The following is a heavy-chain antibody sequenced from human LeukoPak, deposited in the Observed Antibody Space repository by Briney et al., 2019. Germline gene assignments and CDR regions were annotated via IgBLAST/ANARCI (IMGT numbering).Heavy chain of an antibody. V-gene: IGHV4-34*01. Sequence: SETLSLTCAVYGETFSGFYWTWIRQPPGKGLEWIGEMNHSGTTNYNPSLKRRVTISLDTFKNQFSLKLTSVTAADTAVFYCARLDIGDSGNPNWFDPWGQGTLVTVSS. CDR1: GETFSGFY. CDR3: ARLDIGDSGNPNWFDP. D-gene: IGHD5-12*01. CDR2: MNHSGTT. J-gene: IGHJ5*02.